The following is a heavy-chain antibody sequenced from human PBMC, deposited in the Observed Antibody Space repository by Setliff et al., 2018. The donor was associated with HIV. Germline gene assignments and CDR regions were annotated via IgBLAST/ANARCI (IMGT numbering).Heavy chain of an antibody. J-gene: IGHJ4*02. V-gene: IGHV3-30-3*01. CDR2: ISYDGSNK. D-gene: IGHD2-21*01. CDR1: GFTFSNYA. Sequence: QPGGSLRLSCAASGFTFSNYAMHWVRQAPGKGLEWVAVISYDGSNKYYADSVKGRFTISRDNSKNTLYLQMNSLRVEDTAVYYCVTRYCGESICPEFDYWGPGTLVTVSS. CDR3: VTRYCGESICPEFDY.